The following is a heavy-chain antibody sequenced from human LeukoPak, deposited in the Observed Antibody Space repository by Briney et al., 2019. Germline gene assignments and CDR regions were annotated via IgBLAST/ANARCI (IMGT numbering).Heavy chain of an antibody. CDR2: IKQDGSEK. V-gene: IGHV3-7*01. J-gene: IGHJ6*02. CDR1: GFTFSSYW. D-gene: IGHD2-2*01. Sequence: GGSLRLCCAASGFTFSSYWMSWVRQAPGKGLEWVANIKQDGSEKYYVDSVKGRFTISRDNAKNSLYLQMNSLRAEDTAVYYCAREGYCRSTSCRYYYYYGMDVWGQGTTVTVSS. CDR3: AREGYCRSTSCRYYYYYGMDV.